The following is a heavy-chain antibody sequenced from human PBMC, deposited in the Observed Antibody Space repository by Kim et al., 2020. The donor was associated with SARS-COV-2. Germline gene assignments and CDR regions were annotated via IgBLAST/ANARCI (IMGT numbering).Heavy chain of an antibody. CDR1: GYTFTSYA. Sequence: ASVKVSCKASGYTFTSYAMHWVRQAPGQRLEWMGWINAGNGNTKYSQKFQGRVTITRDTSASTAYMELSSLRSEDTAVYYCARVYRRTVVTPPWFDPWGQGTLVTVSS. D-gene: IGHD2-21*02. CDR3: ARVYRRTVVTPPWFDP. V-gene: IGHV1-3*01. J-gene: IGHJ5*02. CDR2: INAGNGNT.